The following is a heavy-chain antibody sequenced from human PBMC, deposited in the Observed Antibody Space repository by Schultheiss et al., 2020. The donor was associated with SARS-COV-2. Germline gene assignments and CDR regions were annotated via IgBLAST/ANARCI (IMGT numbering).Heavy chain of an antibody. Sequence: GGSLRLSCVGSGFTFSSYGMHWVRQAPGKGLEWVAVISYDGSNKYYADSMKGRFTISRDNSKNTLYLQMNSLRAEDTAVYYCAKDWSPYSSSWYDYWGQGTLVTVSS. J-gene: IGHJ4*02. CDR2: ISYDGSNK. CDR1: GFTFSSYG. CDR3: AKDWSPYSSSWYDY. D-gene: IGHD6-13*01. V-gene: IGHV3-30*18.